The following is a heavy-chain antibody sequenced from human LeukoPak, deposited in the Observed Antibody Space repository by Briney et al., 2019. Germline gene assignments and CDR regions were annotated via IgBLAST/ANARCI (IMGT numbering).Heavy chain of an antibody. CDR2: ISAHNGNT. D-gene: IGHD3-16*01. Sequence: GASVKVSCKASGYTFSSQSYGMSWVRQAPGQGLEWMGWISAHNGNTNYAEKLQGRVTMTIDTSTNTVYMELRSLRSDDTATYYWARNQADPHLGYYYYGMDVWGQGTTVTVSS. CDR1: GYTFSSQSYG. J-gene: IGHJ6*02. V-gene: IGHV1-18*01. CDR3: ARNQADPHLGYYYYGMDV.